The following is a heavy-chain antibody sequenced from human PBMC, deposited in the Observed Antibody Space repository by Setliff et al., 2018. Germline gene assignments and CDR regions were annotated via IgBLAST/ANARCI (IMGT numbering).Heavy chain of an antibody. V-gene: IGHV1-2*04. J-gene: IGHJ3*01. CDR3: ARSDHLVVDGFDV. Sequence: ASVKASCKTSGYAFTDNYIHWVRQAPGQGLEWMGWINPKTGGTNLAQKFQGWVAMTRDTSITTAYMELSRLTSDDMAVYFCARSDHLVVDGFDVWGQGTMVTVSS. CDR2: INPKTGGT. CDR1: GYAFTDNY. D-gene: IGHD3-16*01.